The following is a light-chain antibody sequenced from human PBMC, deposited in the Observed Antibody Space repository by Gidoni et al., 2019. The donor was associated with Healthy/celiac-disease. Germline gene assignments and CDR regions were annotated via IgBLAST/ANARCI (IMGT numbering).Light chain of an antibody. CDR2: GAS. J-gene: IGKJ1*01. V-gene: IGKV3-20*01. CDR3: QQYGSSPRM. CDR1: QCVSILY. Sequence: EIVLPQSPGTLSLSPGERATLSCRARQCVSILYLAWYQQKPGQPPRLLIYGASSRATGIPDRFSGSGSGTDFTLTISRLEPEDFAVYYCQQYGSSPRMFGQGTKVEIK.